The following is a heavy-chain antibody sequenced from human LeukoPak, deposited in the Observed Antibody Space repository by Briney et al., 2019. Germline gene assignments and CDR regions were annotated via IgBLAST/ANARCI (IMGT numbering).Heavy chain of an antibody. CDR2: ISYDGSNK. CDR3: ARGGQNAFDI. J-gene: IGHJ3*02. V-gene: IGHV3-30*04. Sequence: GRSLRLSCAASGFTFSSYAMHWVRQAPGKGLEWVAVISYDGSNKYYADSVKGRFTTSRDNSKNTLYLQMNSLRAEGTAVYYCARGGQNAFDIWGQGTMVTVSS. CDR1: GFTFSSYA.